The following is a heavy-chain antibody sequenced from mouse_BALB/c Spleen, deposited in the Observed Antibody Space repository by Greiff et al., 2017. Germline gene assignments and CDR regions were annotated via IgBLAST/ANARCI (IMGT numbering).Heavy chain of an antibody. Sequence: EVMLVESGGGLVKLGGSLKLSCAASGFTFSSYYMSWVRQTPEKRLELVAAINSNGGSTYYPDTVKGRFTISRDNAKNTLYLQMSSLKSEDTALYYCARHYGNFDYWGQGTTLTVSS. J-gene: IGHJ2*01. CDR3: ARHYGNFDY. V-gene: IGHV5-6-2*01. D-gene: IGHD2-1*01. CDR2: INSNGGST. CDR1: GFTFSSYY.